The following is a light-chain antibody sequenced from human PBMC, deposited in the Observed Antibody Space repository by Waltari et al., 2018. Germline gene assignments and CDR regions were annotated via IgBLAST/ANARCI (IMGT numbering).Light chain of an antibody. V-gene: IGLV1-51*01. CDR1: SSNIGNNC. CDR2: DNN. J-gene: IGLJ3*02. CDR3: GTWDSSLSVV. Sequence: QSVLTQPPSVSAAPGQKVTISCSGSSSNIGNNCVSWYQQLPGTAPKLLIYDNNKRPSGIPDRFSDSKSGTSATLGITGLQTGDEADYYCGTWDSSLSVVFGGGTKLTVL.